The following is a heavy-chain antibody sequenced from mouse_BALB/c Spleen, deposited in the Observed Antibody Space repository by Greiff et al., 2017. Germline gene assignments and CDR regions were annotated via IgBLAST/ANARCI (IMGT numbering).Heavy chain of an antibody. Sequence: DVMLVESGGGLVKPGGSLKLSCAASGFTFSDYYMYWVRQTPEKRLEWVATISDGGSYTYYPDSVKGRFTISRDNAKNNLYLQMSSLKSEDTAMYYCARGDGYYGYFDYWGQGTTLTVSS. D-gene: IGHD2-3*01. V-gene: IGHV5-4*02. J-gene: IGHJ2*01. CDR2: ISDGGSYT. CDR1: GFTFSDYY. CDR3: ARGDGYYGYFDY.